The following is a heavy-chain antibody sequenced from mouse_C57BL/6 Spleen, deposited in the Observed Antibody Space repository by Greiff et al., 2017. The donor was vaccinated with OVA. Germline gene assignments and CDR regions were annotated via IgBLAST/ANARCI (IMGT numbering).Heavy chain of an antibody. J-gene: IGHJ4*01. D-gene: IGHD2-4*01. CDR2: IDPSDSYT. CDR1: GYTFTSYW. V-gene: IGHV1-69*01. CDR3: ARKRDYDEAMDY. Sequence: QVQLQQPGAELVMPGASVKLSCKASGYTFTSYWMHWVKQRPGQGLEWIGEIDPSDSYTNYNQKLKGKSTLTVDKSSSTAYMQLSSLTSEDSAVYYCARKRDYDEAMDYWGQGTSVTVSS.